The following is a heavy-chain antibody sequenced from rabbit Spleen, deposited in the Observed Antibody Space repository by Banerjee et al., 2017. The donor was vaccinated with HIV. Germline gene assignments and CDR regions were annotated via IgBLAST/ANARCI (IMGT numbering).Heavy chain of an antibody. J-gene: IGHJ6*01. D-gene: IGHD7-1*01. CDR2: IAGSSSGFT. CDR1: GFSFSSSDY. V-gene: IGHV1S40*01. CDR3: ARDTGTSFSSYGMDL. Sequence: QSLEESGGDLVQPEGSLTLTCKASGFSFSSSDYICWVRQAPGKGLEWISCIAGSSSGFTYSATWATGRFSISKTSSTTVTLQMTSLTVADTVTYFCARDTGTSFSSYGMDLWGPGTLVTVS.